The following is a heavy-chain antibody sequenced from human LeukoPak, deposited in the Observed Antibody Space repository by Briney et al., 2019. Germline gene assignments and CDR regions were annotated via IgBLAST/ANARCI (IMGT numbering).Heavy chain of an antibody. J-gene: IGHJ3*02. CDR2: INPSGGST. Sequence: ASVKVSCKSSGYTFTTYYMHWVRQAPGQGLGWMGIINPSGGSTTYAQTFQGRVTMTRDTSTSTVYMELSSLTSEDTAVYYCARCSGNSASASDAFDIWGQGTMVTVSS. CDR1: GYTFTTYY. V-gene: IGHV1-46*01. CDR3: ARCSGNSASASDAFDI. D-gene: IGHD4-23*01.